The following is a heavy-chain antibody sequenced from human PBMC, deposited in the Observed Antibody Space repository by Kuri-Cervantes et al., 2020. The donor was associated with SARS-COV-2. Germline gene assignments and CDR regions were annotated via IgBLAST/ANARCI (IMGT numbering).Heavy chain of an antibody. CDR1: GGSISSYY. V-gene: IGHV4-4*07. D-gene: IGHD3-10*01. J-gene: IGHJ5*02. CDR2: IYTSGST. Sequence: SETLSLTCTVSGGSISSYYWSWIRQPAGKGLEWIGRIYTSGSTNYNPSLKSRVTMSVDTSKNQFSLKLSSVTAADTAVYYCARQPLDQVLWVGAYWFDPWGQGTLVTVSS. CDR3: ARQPLDQVLWVGAYWFDP.